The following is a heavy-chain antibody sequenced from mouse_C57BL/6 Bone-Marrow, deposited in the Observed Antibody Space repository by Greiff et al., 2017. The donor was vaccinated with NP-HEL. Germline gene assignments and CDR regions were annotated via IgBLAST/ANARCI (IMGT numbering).Heavy chain of an antibody. V-gene: IGHV3-6*01. CDR3: ARAPYDGYYVDY. CDR2: ISYDGSN. CDR1: GYSITSGYY. J-gene: IGHJ2*01. D-gene: IGHD2-3*01. Sequence: VQLKESGPGLVKPSQSLSLTCSVTGYSITSGYYWNWIRQFPGNKLEWMGYISYDGSNNYNPSLKNRISITRDTSKNQFFLKLNSVTTEDTATYYCARAPYDGYYVDYWGQGTTLTVSS.